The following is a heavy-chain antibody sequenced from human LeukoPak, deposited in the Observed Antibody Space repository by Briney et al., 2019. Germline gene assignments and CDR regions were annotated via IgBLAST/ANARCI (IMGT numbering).Heavy chain of an antibody. V-gene: IGHV3-74*03. CDR2: INSDGSST. D-gene: IGHD3-16*01. CDR3: VRGNYGVDY. J-gene: IGHJ4*02. Sequence: GGSLRLSCAASGFTFSTYWMQWVRQAPGKGLVWVSHINSDGSSTTYADSVKGRFTTSRDNAKNTLYLQMNSLRAEDTAVYYCVRGNYGVDYWGQGTLVTVSS. CDR1: GFTFSTYW.